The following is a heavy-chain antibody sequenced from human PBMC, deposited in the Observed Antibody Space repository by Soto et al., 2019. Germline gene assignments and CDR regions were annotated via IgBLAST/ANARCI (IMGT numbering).Heavy chain of an antibody. J-gene: IGHJ6*02. CDR2: INQSGST. D-gene: IGHD2-15*01. CDR3: ARSPVMPVDPIMCSGGSCYSSLDV. Sequence: SETLSLTCAVYGGSFSGYYWSWIRQPPGKGLEWIGEINQSGSTNYNPSLKSRFTISVDTSKNQFSLRLSSVTAADAAVYYCARSPVMPVDPIMCSGGSCYSSLDVWGQGTTVTVSS. V-gene: IGHV4-34*01. CDR1: GGSFSGYY.